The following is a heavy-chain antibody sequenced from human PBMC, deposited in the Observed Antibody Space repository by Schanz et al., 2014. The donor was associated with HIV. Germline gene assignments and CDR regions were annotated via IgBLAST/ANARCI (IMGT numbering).Heavy chain of an antibody. CDR1: GSNYNNIV. D-gene: IGHD4-4*01. J-gene: IGHJ4*02. V-gene: IGHV3-23*01. CDR3: ANDPELTTITGYFDS. Sequence: VQVMDSGGDLVQPGESLRLSCVASGSNYNNIVMSWVRQAPGKGLEWISSVGPSGGDKIYADSVKGRFTISRDNSKNTLYLQMNRLRAEDTALYFCANDPELTTITGYFDSWGQGTLVTVSS. CDR2: VGPSGGDK.